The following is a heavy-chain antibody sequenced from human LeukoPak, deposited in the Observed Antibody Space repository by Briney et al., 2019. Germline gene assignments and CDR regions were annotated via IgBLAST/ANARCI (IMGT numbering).Heavy chain of an antibody. V-gene: IGHV4-4*07. CDR2: IYTSGST. J-gene: IGHJ5*02. D-gene: IGHD3-10*01. CDR1: GGSISSYC. CDR3: ARDGDLAYYYGSGSYSPPWFDP. Sequence: SETLSLTXTVSGGSISSYCWSWIRQTAGKGLEWLGRIYTSGSTNYNPSLKSRVTMSVDTSKNQFSLKLSSVTAADTAVYYCARDGDLAYYYGSGSYSPPWFDPWGQGTLVTVSS.